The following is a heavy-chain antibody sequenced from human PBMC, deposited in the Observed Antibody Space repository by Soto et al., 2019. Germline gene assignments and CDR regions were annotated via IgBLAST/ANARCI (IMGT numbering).Heavy chain of an antibody. CDR1: GFTFSSYG. CDR3: ARAIVYYYGMDV. V-gene: IGHV3-33*01. Sequence: PGGSLRLSCAASGFTFSSYGMHWVRQAPGKGLEWVAVIWYDGSNKYYADSVKGRFTISRDNSKNTLYLQMNSLRAEDTDVYYCARAIVYYYGMDVWGQGTTVTVSS. D-gene: IGHD3-22*01. J-gene: IGHJ6*02. CDR2: IWYDGSNK.